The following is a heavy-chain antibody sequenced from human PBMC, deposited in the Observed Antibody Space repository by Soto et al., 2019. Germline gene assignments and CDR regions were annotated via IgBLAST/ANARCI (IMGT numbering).Heavy chain of an antibody. CDR3: ARDQTTTSAFDI. V-gene: IGHV3-21*01. CDR1: GFTFSSYS. Sequence: EVQLVESGGGLVKPGGSLRLSCAASGFTFSSYSRNWVRQAPGKGLEWVSSISSSSSYIYYADSVKGRFTISRDNAKNSLYLQMNSLRAEDTAVYYCARDQTTTSAFDIWGQGTMVTVSS. CDR2: ISSSSSYI. J-gene: IGHJ3*02. D-gene: IGHD1-7*01.